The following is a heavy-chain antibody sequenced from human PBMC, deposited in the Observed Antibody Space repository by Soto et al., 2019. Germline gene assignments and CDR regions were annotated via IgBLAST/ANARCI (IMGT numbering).Heavy chain of an antibody. CDR2: IYTNGHA. D-gene: IGHD5-12*01. CDR3: ARERREEIHDGYDIDY. Sequence: QVQLQESGPGLVKPSETLSLTCTVSGGSISNYYWSWIRQPAGQGLEWIGRIYTNGHADYNPSLKSRVTISIDTSKNQFSLKVTAMTAADTAMYYCARERREEIHDGYDIDYWGQGTLVTVSS. CDR1: GGSISNYY. V-gene: IGHV4-4*07. J-gene: IGHJ4*02.